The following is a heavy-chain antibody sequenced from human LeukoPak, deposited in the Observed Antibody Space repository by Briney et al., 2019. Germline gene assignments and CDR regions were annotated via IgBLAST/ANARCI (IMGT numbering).Heavy chain of an antibody. V-gene: IGHV3-23*01. CDR2: ISGSGDNT. D-gene: IGHD2-15*01. J-gene: IGHJ4*02. Sequence: GGSLRLSCAASGFSFSSYAMSWVRQAPGKGLEWVSSISGSGDNTYYAESVKGRFTISRDNSKNTLFLQMNSLRAEDTAVFYCAKGSHYSLYYFDYWGQGTLVTVSS. CDR1: GFSFSSYA. CDR3: AKGSHYSLYYFDY.